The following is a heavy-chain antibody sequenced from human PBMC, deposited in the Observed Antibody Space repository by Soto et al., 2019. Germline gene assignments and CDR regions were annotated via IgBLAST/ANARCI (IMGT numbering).Heavy chain of an antibody. D-gene: IGHD6-19*01. J-gene: IGHJ4*02. V-gene: IGHV3-30-3*01. CDR3: ARDIDAGGWSLFDY. Sequence: GGSLRLSCAASGFTFSSYAMHWVRQAPGKGLEWVAVISYDGSNKYYADSVKGRFTISRDNSKNTLYLQMNSLRAEDTAVYYCARDIDAGGWSLFDYWGQGTLVTVSS. CDR1: GFTFSSYA. CDR2: ISYDGSNK.